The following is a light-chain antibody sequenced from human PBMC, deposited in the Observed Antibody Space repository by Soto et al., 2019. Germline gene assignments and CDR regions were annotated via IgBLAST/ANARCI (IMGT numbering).Light chain of an antibody. CDR3: SSYAGSNNLV. J-gene: IGLJ2*01. CDR2: EVS. Sequence: XSALTQPPSASGSPGQSVTISCXXXXXXVGGYNYVSWYQQHPGKAPKLMIYEVSKRPSGVPDRFSGSKSGNTASLTVSGLQAEDEADYYCSSYAGSNNLVFGGGTKLTVL. CDR1: XXXVGGYNY. V-gene: IGLV2-8*01.